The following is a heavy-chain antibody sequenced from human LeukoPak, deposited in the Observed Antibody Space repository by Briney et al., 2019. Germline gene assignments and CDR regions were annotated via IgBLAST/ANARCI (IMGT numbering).Heavy chain of an antibody. J-gene: IGHJ3*02. Sequence: PGGSLRPSCAASGFSFSSYTMNWVRQGPGKGLEWVSYISSTSSMIYYADSVKGRFTVSRDNAKNSLYLQMNSLRAEDTAVYYCARGGGSAYDMWGQGTMVTVSS. CDR1: GFSFSSYT. V-gene: IGHV3-48*01. D-gene: IGHD1-26*01. CDR3: ARGGGSAYDM. CDR2: ISSTSSMI.